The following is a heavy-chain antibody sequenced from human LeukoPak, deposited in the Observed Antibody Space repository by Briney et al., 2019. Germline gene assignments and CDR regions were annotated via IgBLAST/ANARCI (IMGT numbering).Heavy chain of an antibody. V-gene: IGHV3-33*01. J-gene: IGHJ6*02. D-gene: IGHD3-10*01. CDR1: GLTFSGYD. Sequence: SGRSLRLSCAASGLTFSGYDMHWVRQAPGKGLEWVALIWYDGSRKYYTDSVKGRFTISRDNSKNTLYLQMNSLRAEDTAVYYCARDDRWFGELSNYGMDVWGQGTTVTVSS. CDR3: ARDDRWFGELSNYGMDV. CDR2: IWYDGSRK.